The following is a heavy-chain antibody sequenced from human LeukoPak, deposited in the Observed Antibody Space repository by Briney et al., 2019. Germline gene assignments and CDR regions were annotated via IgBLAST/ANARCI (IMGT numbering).Heavy chain of an antibody. CDR1: GITFSSYS. V-gene: IGHV3-21*01. Sequence: GGSLRLSCAAFGITFSSYSMNWVRQAPGKGLDWFSSISRSSSYIYYADSVKGRFTISRDNAKNSLYLQMNSLRAEDTAVYYCARSGLEWLLSYYYYYMDVWGKGTTVTVSS. CDR3: ARSGLEWLLSYYYYYMDV. CDR2: ISRSSSYI. J-gene: IGHJ6*03. D-gene: IGHD3-3*01.